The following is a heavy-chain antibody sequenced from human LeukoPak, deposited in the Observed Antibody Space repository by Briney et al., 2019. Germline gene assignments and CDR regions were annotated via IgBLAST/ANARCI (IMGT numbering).Heavy chain of an antibody. V-gene: IGHV3-7*01. Sequence: GGSLRLSCAASGFTFSSYWMSWVRQAPGKGLEWVANIKQDGSEKYYVDSVKGRFTISRDNAKNSLYLQMNSLRAEDTAVYYCARDSPLVVVPAAEYYLDYWGQGTLVTVSS. CDR3: ARDSPLVVVPAAEYYLDY. CDR1: GFTFSSYW. CDR2: IKQDGSEK. J-gene: IGHJ4*02. D-gene: IGHD2-2*01.